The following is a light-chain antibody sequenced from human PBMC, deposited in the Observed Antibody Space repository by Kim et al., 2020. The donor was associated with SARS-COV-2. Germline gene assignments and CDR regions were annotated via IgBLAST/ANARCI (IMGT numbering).Light chain of an antibody. CDR2: GAS. CDR1: EDISDNY. J-gene: IGKJ4*01. CDR3: QQYGSSPLT. V-gene: IGKV3-20*01. Sequence: IVLTQSPGTLSLSLGDKATLSCRASEDISDNYLAWYQQKPGQAPRLLIYGASSRATGIPERFSGSGSGTDFTLTVSRLEPEDFAVYYCQQYGSSPLTFGGGTKVDIK.